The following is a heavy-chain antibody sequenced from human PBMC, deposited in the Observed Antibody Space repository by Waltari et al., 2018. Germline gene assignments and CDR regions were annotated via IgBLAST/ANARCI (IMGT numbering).Heavy chain of an antibody. D-gene: IGHD3-3*01. CDR2: IYWDDDK. CDR3: AHTRGVTIFGVVTLQDLFDY. J-gene: IGHJ4*02. V-gene: IGHV2-5*02. CDR1: GFSLSTSGVG. Sequence: QITLKESGPTLVKPTQTLTLTCPFSGFSLSTSGVGVGWIRQPPGTALEWLALIYWDDDKRYSPSLKSRLTITKDTSKNQVVLTMTNMDPVDTATYYCAHTRGVTIFGVVTLQDLFDYWGQGTLVTVSS.